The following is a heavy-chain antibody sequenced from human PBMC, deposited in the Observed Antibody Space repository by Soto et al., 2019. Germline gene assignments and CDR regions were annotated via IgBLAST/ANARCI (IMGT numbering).Heavy chain of an antibody. CDR2: ISSNGGST. J-gene: IGHJ4*02. CDR3: VRGPEGIAVAGYFDY. D-gene: IGHD6-19*01. Sequence: GGSLRLSCAASGFTFSSYAMHWVRQAPGKGLEYVSAISSNGGSTYYANSVKGRFTISRDNSKNTLYLQMGSLRAEDMAVYYCVRGPEGIAVAGYFDYWGQGTLVTVSS. CDR1: GFTFSSYA. V-gene: IGHV3-64*01.